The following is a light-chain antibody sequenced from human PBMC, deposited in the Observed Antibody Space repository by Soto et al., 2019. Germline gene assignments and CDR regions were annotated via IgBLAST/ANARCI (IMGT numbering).Light chain of an antibody. CDR2: GAS. Sequence: EIVMTQSPATLSVSPGERATLSCRASQSVNSNLAWYQQKPGQAPRLVIYGASTRATGIPARFSGSGSGTEFSLTISSLQSEDFAVYYGQQYKNFWTFGQGPKVEIK. J-gene: IGKJ1*01. CDR1: QSVNSN. V-gene: IGKV3-15*01. CDR3: QQYKNFWT.